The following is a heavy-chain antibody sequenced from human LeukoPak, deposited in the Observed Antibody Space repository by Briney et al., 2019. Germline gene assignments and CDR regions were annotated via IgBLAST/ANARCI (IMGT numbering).Heavy chain of an antibody. Sequence: GSLRLSCAASGFTFSSYGMHWVRQAPGKGLEWVAVISYDGSNKYYADSVKGRFTISRDNSKNTLYLQMNSLRAEDTAVYYCAKSLSVVAPFDYWGQGTLVTASS. D-gene: IGHD3-22*01. CDR3: AKSLSVVAPFDY. CDR1: GFTFSSYG. CDR2: ISYDGSNK. J-gene: IGHJ4*02. V-gene: IGHV3-30*18.